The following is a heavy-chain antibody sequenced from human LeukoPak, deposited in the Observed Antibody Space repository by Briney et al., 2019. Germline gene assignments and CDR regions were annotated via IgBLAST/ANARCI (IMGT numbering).Heavy chain of an antibody. V-gene: IGHV3-74*01. CDR3: ARDSSGYYGFDP. CDR2: INSDGSST. D-gene: IGHD3-22*01. Sequence: PGGSLRLSCAASGFTFSSYWMHWVRQAPGKGLVWVSRINSDGSSTSYADSVKGRFTISRDNSKNTLYLQMNSLRAEDTAVYYCARDSSGYYGFDPWGQGTLVTVSS. CDR1: GFTFSSYW. J-gene: IGHJ5*02.